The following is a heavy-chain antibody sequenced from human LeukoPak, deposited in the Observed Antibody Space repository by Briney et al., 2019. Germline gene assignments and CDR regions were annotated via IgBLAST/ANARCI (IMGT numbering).Heavy chain of an antibody. Sequence: GASVKVSCKVSGYTLTELSMHWVRQAPGKGLEWMGGFDPEDGETIYAQKFQGRVTMTEDTSTDTAYMELNSLRSDDTAVYYCARDPWFGYHYYFDYWGQGTLVTVSS. CDR1: GYTLTELS. J-gene: IGHJ4*02. CDR3: ARDPWFGYHYYFDY. D-gene: IGHD3-22*01. V-gene: IGHV1-24*01. CDR2: FDPEDGET.